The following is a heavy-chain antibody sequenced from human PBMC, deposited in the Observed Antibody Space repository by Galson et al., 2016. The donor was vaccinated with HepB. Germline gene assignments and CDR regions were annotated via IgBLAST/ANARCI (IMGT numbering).Heavy chain of an antibody. V-gene: IGHV1-46*01. D-gene: IGHD3-10*01. CDR1: GYTFTSYY. Sequence: SVKVSCKASGYTFTSYYMHWVRQAPGQGLEWMGIINPSGGNTSYAQKFHGRVTMTRDTSTSTVYMELSSLRSEDTAVYYCARDREWKNPYYYGSGSYHGAWYFDLWGRGTLVTVSS. CDR2: INPSGGNT. J-gene: IGHJ2*01. CDR3: ARDREWKNPYYYGSGSYHGAWYFDL.